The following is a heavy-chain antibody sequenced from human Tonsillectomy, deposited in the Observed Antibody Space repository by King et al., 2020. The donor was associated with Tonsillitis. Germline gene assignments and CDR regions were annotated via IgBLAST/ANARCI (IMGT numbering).Heavy chain of an antibody. CDR2: IRSKGYGGTI. CDR3: SRNVRYGDYGFGY. D-gene: IGHD4-17*01. Sequence: VQLVESGGGVIQPGRSLRLSCTASGFTFGDYTLSWFRQAPGKGLEWVGFIRSKGYGGTIESAASVKDRFTFSRDDSKSIAYLQMNSLRTDDTAVYYCSRNVRYGDYGFGYWGQGTLVTVSS. V-gene: IGHV3-49*03. CDR1: GFTFGDYT. J-gene: IGHJ4*02.